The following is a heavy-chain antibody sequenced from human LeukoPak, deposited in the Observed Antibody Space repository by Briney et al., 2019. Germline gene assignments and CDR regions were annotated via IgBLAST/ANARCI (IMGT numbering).Heavy chain of an antibody. CDR2: IYYSGRT. D-gene: IGHD5-12*01. CDR3: ARVAVLGGYSGYDSPYYFDY. CDR1: GGSISSGDYY. Sequence: SQTLSLTCTLSGGSISSGDYYWSWIRQPPGKGLEWIGYIYYSGRTYYNPSLKSRVTISVDTSKNQFSLKLSSVTAADTAVYYCARVAVLGGYSGYDSPYYFDYWGQGTLVTVSS. V-gene: IGHV4-30-4*01. J-gene: IGHJ4*02.